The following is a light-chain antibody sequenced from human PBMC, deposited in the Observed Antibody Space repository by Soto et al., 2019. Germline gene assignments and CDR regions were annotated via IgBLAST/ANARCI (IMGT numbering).Light chain of an antibody. Sequence: QSVLTQPASVSGSPGQSITISCTGTSSDVGRYNYVSWYQQHPGKAPKLMIYDVSSRPSGVSTRFAGSKSGNTASLTISGLQADDEADYYCSSYTRDTTQVVGTGTKVTVL. CDR2: DVS. CDR3: SSYTRDTTQV. J-gene: IGLJ1*01. V-gene: IGLV2-14*01. CDR1: SSDVGRYNY.